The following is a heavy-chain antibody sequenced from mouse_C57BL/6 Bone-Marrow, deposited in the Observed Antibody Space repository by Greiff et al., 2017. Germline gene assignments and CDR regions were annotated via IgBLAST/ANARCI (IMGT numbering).Heavy chain of an antibody. D-gene: IGHD1-1*01. Sequence: QVQLQQSGAELAKPGASVKMSCKASGYTFTSYWMHWVKQRPGQGLEWIGYINPSTGYTEYNQKFKDKATLTADKSSRTAYMQLSSLTSEDSAVYYCAITTVVAAMDYWGQGTSVTVSS. J-gene: IGHJ4*01. V-gene: IGHV1-7*01. CDR1: GYTFTSYW. CDR2: INPSTGYT. CDR3: AITTVVAAMDY.